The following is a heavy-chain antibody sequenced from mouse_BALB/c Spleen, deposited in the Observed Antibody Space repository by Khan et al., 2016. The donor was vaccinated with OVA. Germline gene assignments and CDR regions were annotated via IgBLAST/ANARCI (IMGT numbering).Heavy chain of an antibody. V-gene: IGHV2-2*02. CDR1: GFSLTSYG. CDR3: ARIFIVTTDYAMAY. J-gene: IGHJ4*01. D-gene: IGHD2-12*01. CDR2: IWSGGST. Sequence: QVQLKQSGPGLVQPSQSLSITCTVSGFSLTSYGVHWVRQSPGKGLEWLGVIWSGGSTDYNAAFISRLSISKDNSKSQVFFKMNSLQANDTAIYYCARIFIVTTDYAMAYWGQGTSVTVSA.